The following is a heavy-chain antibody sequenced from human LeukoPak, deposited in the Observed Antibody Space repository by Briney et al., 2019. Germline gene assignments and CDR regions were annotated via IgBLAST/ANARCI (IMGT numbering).Heavy chain of an antibody. D-gene: IGHD6-19*01. Sequence: PGGSLRLSCAASGFTFSSYWMHWVRQAPGKGLEWVANIKQDGSEKYYVDSVKGRFTISRDNAKNSLYLQMNSLRAEDTAVYYCARVLKIAVAGTFDYWGQGTLVTVSS. J-gene: IGHJ4*02. CDR1: GFTFSSYW. V-gene: IGHV3-7*01. CDR3: ARVLKIAVAGTFDY. CDR2: IKQDGSEK.